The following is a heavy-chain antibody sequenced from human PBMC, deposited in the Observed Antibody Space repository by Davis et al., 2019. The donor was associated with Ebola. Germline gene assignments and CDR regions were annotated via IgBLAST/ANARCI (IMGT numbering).Heavy chain of an antibody. J-gene: IGHJ5*02. V-gene: IGHV1-69*04. CDR2: IIPILGIA. CDR1: GYTFTSYD. D-gene: IGHD2-2*01. Sequence: SVKVSCKASGYTFTSYDINWVRQAPGQGLEWMGRIIPILGIANYAQKFQGRVTITADKSTSTAYMELSSLRSEDTAVYYCARDHGIVVVPAGGWFDPWSQGTLVTVSS. CDR3: ARDHGIVVVPAGGWFDP.